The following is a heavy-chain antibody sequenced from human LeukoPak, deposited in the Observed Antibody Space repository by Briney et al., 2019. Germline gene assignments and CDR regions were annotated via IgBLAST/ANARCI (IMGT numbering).Heavy chain of an antibody. Sequence: KPSETLSLTCAVYGGSFSGYYWSWIRQPPGKGLEWMGEINHSGSTNYNPALKSRVTISVDTSKNQFSLTLSSVTDADTAVYYCARGRPYYYDSSFSYYFDYWGQGTLVTVSS. V-gene: IGHV4-34*01. CDR2: INHSGST. CDR3: ARGRPYYYDSSFSYYFDY. D-gene: IGHD3-22*01. J-gene: IGHJ4*02. CDR1: GGSFSGYY.